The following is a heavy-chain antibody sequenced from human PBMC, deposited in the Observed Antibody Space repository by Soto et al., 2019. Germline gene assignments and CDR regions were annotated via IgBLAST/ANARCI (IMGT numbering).Heavy chain of an antibody. CDR2: IYPSDSDT. D-gene: IGHD6-6*01. CDR3: ARRDSSNNSYYYYGMDV. Sequence: GESLKISCKGSGYSFTSYWIGWVRQMPGKGLEWMGIIYPSDSDTRYSPSFQGQVTISADKSISTAYLQWSSLKASDTAMYYCARRDSSNNSYYYYGMDVWGHGTTVTVSS. V-gene: IGHV5-51*01. J-gene: IGHJ6*02. CDR1: GYSFTSYW.